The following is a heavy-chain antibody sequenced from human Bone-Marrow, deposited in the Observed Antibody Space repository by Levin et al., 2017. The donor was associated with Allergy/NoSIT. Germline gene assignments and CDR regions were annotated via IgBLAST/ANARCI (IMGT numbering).Heavy chain of an antibody. CDR2: VSFDGDNK. Sequence: GGSLRLSCAASGFNFNTFAIHWVRQAPGKGLEWVTVVSFDGDNKYYDDSVKGRFTVSRDNAKNTISLEMASLRPEDTAVYYCAKEKEAFVVIPTALDHWGQGTLVTVSS. CDR3: AKEKEAFVVIPTALDH. J-gene: IGHJ4*02. CDR1: GFNFNTFA. D-gene: IGHD2-21*01. V-gene: IGHV3-30*18.